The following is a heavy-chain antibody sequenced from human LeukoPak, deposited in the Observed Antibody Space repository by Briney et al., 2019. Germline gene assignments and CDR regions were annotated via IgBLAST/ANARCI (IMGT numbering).Heavy chain of an antibody. Sequence: GGSLRLSSRISGFTFSNYALRWLRQAPGKGLEWVGFIQSKLADGTTRYAASVERRFTISRDDSKSIAYLQMTSLKADDTGVYSYARDIGGMSPLQLGGRGPLVTVSS. J-gene: IGHJ1*01. CDR3: ARDIGGMSPLQL. CDR2: IQSKLADGTT. D-gene: IGHD4-23*01. V-gene: IGHV3-49*03. CDR1: GFTFSNYA.